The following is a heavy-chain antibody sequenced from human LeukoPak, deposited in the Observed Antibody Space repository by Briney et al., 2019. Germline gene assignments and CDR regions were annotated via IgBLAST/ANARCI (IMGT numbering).Heavy chain of an antibody. CDR1: GDSISSNSYY. CDR3: ARGYYDSSGYLISYNWFDP. V-gene: IGHV4-39*07. CDR2: IYYSGST. Sequence: PSETLSLTCTVSGDSISSNSYYWGWIRQPPGKGLEWIGSIYYSGSTYYNPSLRSRVTISVDTSKNQFSLKLSSVTAADTAVYYCARGYYDSSGYLISYNWFDPWGQGTLFTVSS. D-gene: IGHD3-22*01. J-gene: IGHJ5*02.